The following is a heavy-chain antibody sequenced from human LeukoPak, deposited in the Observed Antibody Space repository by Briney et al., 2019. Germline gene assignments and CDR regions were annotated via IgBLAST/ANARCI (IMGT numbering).Heavy chain of an antibody. CDR3: AKDIKDIVVVPAAMDDYYYGMDV. CDR2: MSGDGGYT. Sequence: GGSLRLSCAASGFTFDDYAMHWVRQAPGKGLEWVSLMSGDGGYTLYADSVKGRFTISRDNSKNSLYLQMNSLRTEDTALYYCAKDIKDIVVVPAAMDDYYYGMDVWGQGTTVTVSS. J-gene: IGHJ6*02. D-gene: IGHD2-2*01. V-gene: IGHV3-43*02. CDR1: GFTFDDYA.